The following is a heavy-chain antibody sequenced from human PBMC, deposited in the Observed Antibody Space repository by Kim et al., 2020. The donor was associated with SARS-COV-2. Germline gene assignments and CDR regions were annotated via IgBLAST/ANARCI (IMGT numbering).Heavy chain of an antibody. V-gene: IGHV3-9*01. CDR3: AKAHVWRDGYSYFAFDN. CDR2: ISWNSGSI. D-gene: IGHD5-18*01. J-gene: IGHJ3*02. Sequence: GGSLRLSCAASGFTFDDYAMHWVRQAPGKGLEWVSGISWNSGSIGYADSVKGRFTISRDNAKNSLYLQMNSLRAEDTALYYCAKAHVWRDGYSYFAFDN. CDR1: GFTFDDYA.